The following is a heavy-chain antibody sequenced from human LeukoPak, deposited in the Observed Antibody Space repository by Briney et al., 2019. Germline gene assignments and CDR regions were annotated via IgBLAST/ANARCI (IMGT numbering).Heavy chain of an antibody. J-gene: IGHJ4*02. D-gene: IGHD2-2*01. Sequence: GGSLRLSCAVSGFTFSGSAMHWVRQASGKGLEWVGRIRSNANSYATAYAASVKGRFTISRDDSKNTAYLQMNSLKIEDTAVYYCISRRDCTGTSCYVASDFDYWGQGTLVTVSS. CDR1: GFTFSGSA. CDR3: ISRRDCTGTSCYVASDFDY. CDR2: IRSNANSYAT. V-gene: IGHV3-73*01.